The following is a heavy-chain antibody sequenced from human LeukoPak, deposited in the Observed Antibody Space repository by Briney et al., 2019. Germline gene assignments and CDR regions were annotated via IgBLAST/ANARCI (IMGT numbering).Heavy chain of an antibody. V-gene: IGHV1-18*01. CDR2: INVYNGYT. CDR1: GYTFMSYA. J-gene: IGHJ4*02. CDR3: ARVECSSTTCYDDY. Sequence: GASVNVSCKTSGYTFMSYAISWVRQAPGQGLERMGWINVYNGYTNYARNFQGRVTMTTDTSTSTAYMEVRSLRSDDTAVYYCARVECSSTTCYDDYWGQGTLVIVSS. D-gene: IGHD2-2*01.